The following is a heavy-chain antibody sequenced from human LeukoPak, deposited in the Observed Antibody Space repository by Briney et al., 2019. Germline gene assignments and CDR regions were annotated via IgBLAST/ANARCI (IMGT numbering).Heavy chain of an antibody. J-gene: IGHJ4*02. CDR2: INSDGSST. V-gene: IGHV3-74*01. D-gene: IGHD4-17*01. Sequence: PVGSLRLSCAASGFTFSSDWMHWVRQAPGKGLVWVSRINSDGSSTSYADSVKGRFTISRDNAKNTLYLQMNSLRAEDTAVYYCAGEGYGDYEENYWGQGTLVTVSS. CDR3: AGEGYGDYEENY. CDR1: GFTFSSDW.